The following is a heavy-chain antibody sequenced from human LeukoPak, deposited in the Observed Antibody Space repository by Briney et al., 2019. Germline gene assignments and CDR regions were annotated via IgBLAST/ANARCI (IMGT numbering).Heavy chain of an antibody. CDR3: AKPAKTDYADY. Sequence: GGSLRLSCAASGFTFSSYEMNWVRQAPGKGLEWVLYISSSGSTIYYADSVKGRFTISRDNAKNSLYLQMNSLRAEDTALYYCAKPAKTDYADYWGQGTLVTVSS. CDR2: ISSSGSTI. V-gene: IGHV3-48*03. J-gene: IGHJ4*02. D-gene: IGHD1-14*01. CDR1: GFTFSSYE.